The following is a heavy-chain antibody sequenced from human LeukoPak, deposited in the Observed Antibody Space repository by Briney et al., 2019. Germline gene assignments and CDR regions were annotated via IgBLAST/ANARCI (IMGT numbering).Heavy chain of an antibody. V-gene: IGHV3-53*01. CDR2: IYSGGST. D-gene: IGHD5-24*01. CDR3: AREVEMATTLSFDY. CDR1: GFTVSSKY. Sequence: PGGSLRLSCAASGFTVSSKYMTWVRQAPGKRLEWVSVIYSGGSTYFADFLKGRFTISRDNSKNTVYLQMNSLRAEDTAVYYCAREVEMATTLSFDYWGQGTLVTVSS. J-gene: IGHJ4*02.